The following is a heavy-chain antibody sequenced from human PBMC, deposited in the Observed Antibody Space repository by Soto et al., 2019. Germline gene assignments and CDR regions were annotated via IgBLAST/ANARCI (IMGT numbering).Heavy chain of an antibody. V-gene: IGHV5-51*01. D-gene: IGHD2-8*01. CDR3: ARRSQWSRNYGLDV. Sequence: GESLKISCKASGYSFTNYWIGWVRQMPGKGLEWMGSVYPNDADTRYRQSFQGKVTITGDNSISTAYLQLSSLKAEDTAMYYCARRSQWSRNYGLDVWGQGTTVTVSS. CDR2: VYPNDADT. CDR1: GYSFTNYW. J-gene: IGHJ6*02.